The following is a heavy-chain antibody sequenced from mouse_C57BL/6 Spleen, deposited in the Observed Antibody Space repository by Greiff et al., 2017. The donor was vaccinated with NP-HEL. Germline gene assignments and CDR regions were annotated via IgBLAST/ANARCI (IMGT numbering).Heavy chain of an antibody. V-gene: IGHV5-17*01. CDR3: AGRTESAWFAY. CDR2: ISSGSSTI. J-gene: IGHJ3*01. CDR1: GFTFSDYG. Sequence: EVQRVESGGGLVKPGGSLKLSCAASGFTFSDYGMHWVRQAPEKGLEWVAYISSGSSTIYYADTVKGRFTLSRDNAKNTLYLQVTSLRSEDTAMYYCAGRTESAWFAYWGQGTLVTVST. D-gene: IGHD4-1*01.